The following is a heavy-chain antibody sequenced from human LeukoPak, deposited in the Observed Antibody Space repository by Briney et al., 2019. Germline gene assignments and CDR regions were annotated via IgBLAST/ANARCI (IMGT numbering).Heavy chain of an antibody. CDR1: GGSFSGYY. Sequence: SETLSLTCAVYGGSFSGYYWSWIRQPPGKGLEWIGEINHSGSTNYNPSLKSRLSMSVDTSKNQFSLKLSSVTAADTAVYYCARDRDYYDSSGYYNGNYYYYYYIDVWGKGTTVTISS. CDR2: INHSGST. D-gene: IGHD3-22*01. V-gene: IGHV4-34*01. J-gene: IGHJ6*03. CDR3: ARDRDYYDSSGYYNGNYYYYYYIDV.